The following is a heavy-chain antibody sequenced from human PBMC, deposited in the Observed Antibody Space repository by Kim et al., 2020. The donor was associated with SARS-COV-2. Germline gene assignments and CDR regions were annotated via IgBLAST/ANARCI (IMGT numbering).Heavy chain of an antibody. Sequence: GGSLRLSCAASGFTFGDYAMHWVRQAPGKGLEWVSGISWNSGSIGYADSVKGRFTISRDNAKNSLYLQMNSLRAEDTALYYCAKAYSSAIGGPIDYWGQGTLVTVSS. CDR2: ISWNSGSI. CDR1: GFTFGDYA. V-gene: IGHV3-9*01. J-gene: IGHJ4*02. D-gene: IGHD6-25*01. CDR3: AKAYSSAIGGPIDY.